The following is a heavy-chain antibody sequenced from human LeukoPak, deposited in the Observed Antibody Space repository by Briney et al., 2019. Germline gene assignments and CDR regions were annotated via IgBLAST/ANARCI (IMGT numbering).Heavy chain of an antibody. CDR1: GFTFNSYW. CDR3: ARGVTRGYSPVDY. CDR2: IKQDGSEK. V-gene: IGHV3-7*03. D-gene: IGHD5-12*01. Sequence: GGSLRLSCAASGFTFNSYWMNWVRQAPGKGLEWVANIKQDGSEKYYVDSVKGRFTISRDSAKNSLFLQMNSLRDEDTAVYYCARGVTRGYSPVDYWGQGTLVTVSS. J-gene: IGHJ4*02.